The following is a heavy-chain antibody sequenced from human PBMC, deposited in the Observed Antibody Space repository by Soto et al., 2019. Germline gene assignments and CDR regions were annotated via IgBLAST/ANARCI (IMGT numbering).Heavy chain of an antibody. J-gene: IGHJ4*02. D-gene: IGHD3-10*01. Sequence: GGSLRLSCAASGFTFSSYSMNWVRQAPGKGLEWVSYISSSSSTIYYPDSVKGRFTISRDNAKNSLYLQMNSLRAEDTAVYYCARDQHYYGSGSYYSDYWGQGTLVTVSS. CDR1: GFTFSSYS. CDR3: ARDQHYYGSGSYYSDY. V-gene: IGHV3-48*01. CDR2: ISSSSSTI.